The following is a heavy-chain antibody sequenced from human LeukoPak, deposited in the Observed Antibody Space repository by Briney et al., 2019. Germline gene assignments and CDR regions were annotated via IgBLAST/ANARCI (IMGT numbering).Heavy chain of an antibody. V-gene: IGHV1-46*01. Sequence: ASVKVSCKASGYTFTSYYMHWVRQAPGQGLEWMGIINPSGGSTSYAQKFQGRVTMTRDMSTSTVYMELSSLRSGDTAVYYCARRDYDSSGYYGLYYYYMDVWGKGTTVTVSS. CDR3: ARRDYDSSGYYGLYYYYMDV. CDR1: GYTFTSYY. J-gene: IGHJ6*03. CDR2: INPSGGST. D-gene: IGHD3-22*01.